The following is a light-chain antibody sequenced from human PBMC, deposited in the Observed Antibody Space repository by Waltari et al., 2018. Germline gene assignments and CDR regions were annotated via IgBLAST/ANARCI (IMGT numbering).Light chain of an antibody. V-gene: IGLV1-47*01. CDR1: NSNLASNY. Sequence: QSVLIQPPSVSGTPGQRVTISCSGANSNLASNYVYLFAHLPGEAPKLLVFRNDQRPSGVPGRFSGPKSGTSASLAISGLQSEDEADFYCATWDDSLGGAIFGPGTKVTVL. J-gene: IGLJ1*01. CDR2: RND. CDR3: ATWDDSLGGAI.